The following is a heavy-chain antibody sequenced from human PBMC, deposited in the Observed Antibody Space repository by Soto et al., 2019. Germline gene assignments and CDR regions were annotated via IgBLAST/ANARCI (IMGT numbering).Heavy chain of an antibody. D-gene: IGHD1-26*01. CDR2: IFYTGTT. Sequence: QVQLQESGPGLVKPADTLSLICSVSGASVSSSSWSWVRQSPGKGLEWIGYIFYTGTTNYNPSLPCRVTLSADTSKNQVSRRRSSVTAADTSVYLCARDVRWVPSAADYHYIDVWGKGATVTVSS. CDR1: GASVSSSS. V-gene: IGHV4-59*02. J-gene: IGHJ6*03. CDR3: ARDVRWVPSAADYHYIDV.